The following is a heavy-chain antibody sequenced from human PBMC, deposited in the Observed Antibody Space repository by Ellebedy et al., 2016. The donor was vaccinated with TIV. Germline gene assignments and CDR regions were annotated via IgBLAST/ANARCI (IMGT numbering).Heavy chain of an antibody. V-gene: IGHV3-53*01. CDR2: MYSGTTT. Sequence: GESLKISCAASEFTVSNNHMAWVRQAPGKGLEWVSIMYSGTTTYYGDSVKGRFTISRDNGKNTLYLQMNSLRAEDTAVYFCARDMGTSPYHYYYGLDVWGQGTTVSVSS. D-gene: IGHD3-10*01. CDR3: ARDMGTSPYHYYYGLDV. J-gene: IGHJ6*02. CDR1: EFTVSNNH.